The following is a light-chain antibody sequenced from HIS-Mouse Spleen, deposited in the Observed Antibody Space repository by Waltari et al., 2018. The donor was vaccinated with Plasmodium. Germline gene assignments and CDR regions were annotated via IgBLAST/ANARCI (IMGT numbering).Light chain of an antibody. J-gene: IGLJ3*02. CDR2: SNT. CDR1: SSNIGSNT. CDR3: AAWDDSLNGWV. Sequence: QSVLTQPPSASGTPGQRVTISCSGSSSNIGSNTVNWYQPLPGTAPKLLIYSNTQGPSGVPDRFAGSTSGTSASLAISGRQSEDEADYYCAAWDDSLNGWVFGGGTKLTVL. V-gene: IGLV1-44*01.